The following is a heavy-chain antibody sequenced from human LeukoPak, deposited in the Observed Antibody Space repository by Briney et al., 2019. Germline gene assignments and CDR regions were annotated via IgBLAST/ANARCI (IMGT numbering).Heavy chain of an antibody. Sequence: GGSLRLSCAASGFTFSSYSMNWVSQAPGKGLEWVSSISSSSSYIYYADSVKGRFTIARDNAKNSLYLQMNSLRAEDTAVYYCAREKNGVAAAGLFDYWGQGTLVTVSS. D-gene: IGHD6-13*01. V-gene: IGHV3-21*01. CDR1: GFTFSSYS. CDR2: ISSSSSYI. J-gene: IGHJ4*02. CDR3: AREKNGVAAAGLFDY.